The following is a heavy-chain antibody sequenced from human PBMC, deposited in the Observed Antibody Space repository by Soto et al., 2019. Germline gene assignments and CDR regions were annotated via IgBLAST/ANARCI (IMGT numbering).Heavy chain of an antibody. Sequence: QVQLVQSGGEVKKPGASVKVSCKASGYTFTSYGISWVRQAPGQGLEWMGWISPYSGNTNYAQKVQGRVTMTTDTSTSTAYMALKSLRSDDTAVYYCARIDYGSGSYYWGQGTLVTVSS. CDR3: ARIDYGSGSYY. CDR1: GYTFTSYG. V-gene: IGHV1-18*01. D-gene: IGHD3-10*01. J-gene: IGHJ4*02. CDR2: ISPYSGNT.